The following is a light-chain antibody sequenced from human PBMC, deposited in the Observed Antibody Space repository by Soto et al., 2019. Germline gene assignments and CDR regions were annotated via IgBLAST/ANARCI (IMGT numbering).Light chain of an antibody. CDR3: QQRSNWPPKT. V-gene: IGKV3-11*01. CDR1: QSVSSN. J-gene: IGKJ1*01. Sequence: ENVITPSPATLSVSPGERATLSCRASQSVSSNLAWYQQKPGQAPRLLIYGASTRATGIPARFSGSGSGTDFTLTISSLEPEDFAVYYCQQRSNWPPKTFGQGTKGDIK. CDR2: GAS.